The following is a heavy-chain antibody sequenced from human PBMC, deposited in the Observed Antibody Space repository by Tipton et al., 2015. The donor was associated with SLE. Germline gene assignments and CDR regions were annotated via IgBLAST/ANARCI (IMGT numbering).Heavy chain of an antibody. CDR1: GGSFSGNF. J-gene: IGHJ2*01. D-gene: IGHD4-17*01. CDR2: INHSGST. Sequence: TLSLTCAVYGGSFSGNFWNWIRQSPGKGLEWIGEINHSGSTNYNPSLKSRLTISADTSKNQFSLELASVTAADTAVYYCAREGYYGDYAQSLWGRGTLVTVSS. CDR3: AREGYYGDYAQSL. V-gene: IGHV4-34*09.